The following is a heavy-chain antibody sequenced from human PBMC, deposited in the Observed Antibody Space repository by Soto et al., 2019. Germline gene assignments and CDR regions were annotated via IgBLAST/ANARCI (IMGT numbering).Heavy chain of an antibody. V-gene: IGHV1-69*08. D-gene: IGHD2-15*01. Sequence: SVKVSCKASGGTFNTYTFSWVRQAPGQGLEWMGSILPIMGSVNYAHDFRGRLSITADPSTTTAYMELTSLTSHDAAIYYCARIPRYSYPTSDPLDNWGQGTLVTVSS. CDR3: ARIPRYSYPTSDPLDN. CDR1: GGTFNTYT. CDR2: ILPIMGSV. J-gene: IGHJ4*02.